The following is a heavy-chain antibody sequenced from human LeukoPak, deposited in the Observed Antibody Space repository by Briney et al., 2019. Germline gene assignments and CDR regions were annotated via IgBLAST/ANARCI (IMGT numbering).Heavy chain of an antibody. J-gene: IGHJ4*02. CDR3: AKAHGSGFDY. D-gene: IGHD6-19*01. Sequence: PGRSLRLSCAASGFTFDDYAMHWVRQAPGKGLEWVSGISWNSGSIGYADSVKGRFTISRDNAKNSLYLQMNSLRAEDTALYYCAKAHGSGFDYWGQRTLVTVSS. CDR2: ISWNSGSI. CDR1: GFTFDDYA. V-gene: IGHV3-9*01.